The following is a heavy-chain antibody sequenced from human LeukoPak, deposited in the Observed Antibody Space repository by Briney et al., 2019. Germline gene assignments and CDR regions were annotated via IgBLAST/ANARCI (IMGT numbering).Heavy chain of an antibody. V-gene: IGHV3-11*06. D-gene: IGHD2-2*01. CDR2: VDGSSSRT. CDR1: GXIFSDYY. Sequence: PGGSLRLSWAASGXIFSDYYMSWMRQAPGKGLEWLSYVDGSSSRTNYADSVKGRFTISRDNAKNSLYLQMNSLRAEDTAVYYCARGPLHVVVPAATWFDPWGQGILVTVSS. CDR3: ARGPLHVVVPAATWFDP. J-gene: IGHJ5*02.